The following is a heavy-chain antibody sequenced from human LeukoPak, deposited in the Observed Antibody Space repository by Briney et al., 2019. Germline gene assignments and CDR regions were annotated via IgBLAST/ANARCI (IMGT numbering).Heavy chain of an antibody. CDR2: ISAYNGNT. V-gene: IGHV1-18*01. D-gene: IGHD4-17*01. Sequence: GASVKVSCKASGYTFTSYGISWVRQAPRHGLEWMGWISAYNGNTNYAQKLQGRVTMTTDTSTSTAYMELRSLRSDDTAVYYCSRLYGDYVNAFDIWGQGTMVTVSS. J-gene: IGHJ3*02. CDR1: GYTFTSYG. CDR3: SRLYGDYVNAFDI.